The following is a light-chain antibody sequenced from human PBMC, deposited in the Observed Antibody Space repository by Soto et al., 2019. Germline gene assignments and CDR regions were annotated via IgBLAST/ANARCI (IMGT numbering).Light chain of an antibody. J-gene: IGLJ2*01. CDR2: DVN. V-gene: IGLV2-14*01. Sequence: QSALTQPVSVSGSPGQSITISCTGTSSDVGAYNYVSWYQQHPGKAPKLMIYDVNIRPSGVSNRFSGSKSGNTASLTISGLQAEDEADYYCTSWTTSTTMKFGGGTQLTVL. CDR1: SSDVGAYNY. CDR3: TSWTTSTTMK.